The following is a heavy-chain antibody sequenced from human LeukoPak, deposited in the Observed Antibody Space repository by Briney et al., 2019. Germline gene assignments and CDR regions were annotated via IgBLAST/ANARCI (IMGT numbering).Heavy chain of an antibody. D-gene: IGHD6-13*01. CDR3: AKVHSSQDYYFDY. V-gene: IGHV3-30*02. CDR1: GFTFSSYG. CDR2: IRYDGSNK. Sequence: SGGSLRLSCAASGFTFSSYGMHWVRQAPGKGLEWVAFIRYDGSNKYYADSVKGRFTISRDNSKNTLYLQMNSLRGEDTAVYYCAKVHSSQDYYFDYWGQGTLVTVSS. J-gene: IGHJ4*02.